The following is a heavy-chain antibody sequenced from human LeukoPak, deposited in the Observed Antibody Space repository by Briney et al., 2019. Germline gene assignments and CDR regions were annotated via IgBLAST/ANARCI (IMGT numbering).Heavy chain of an antibody. CDR1: GFTFSSYD. CDR2: ISSSGSTI. CDR3: ARDWALDL. D-gene: IGHD3-16*01. J-gene: IGHJ2*01. V-gene: IGHV3-48*03. Sequence: GGSLRLSCAASGFTFSSYDMNWVRQAPGKGLEWVSHISSSGSTIYYADSLKGRFTISRDNAKKSLYLQMNRLRAEDTAVYYCARDWALDLWGRGTLVTVSS.